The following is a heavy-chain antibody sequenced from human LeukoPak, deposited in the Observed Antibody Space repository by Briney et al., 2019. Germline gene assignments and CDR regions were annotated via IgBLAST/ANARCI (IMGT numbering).Heavy chain of an antibody. Sequence: TGGSLRLSCAAPGFTLSSYGRSWVPQAPGKGLEWVQASSGSGGRTYYADSVKGRFTSSRDNSKNPLYLQMNSLRAEDTAVYYCAKSQVDYDSSGYSPWGQGTLVTVSS. CDR1: GFTLSSYG. D-gene: IGHD3-22*01. CDR2: SSGSGGRT. CDR3: AKSQVDYDSSGYSP. V-gene: IGHV3-23*01. J-gene: IGHJ4*02.